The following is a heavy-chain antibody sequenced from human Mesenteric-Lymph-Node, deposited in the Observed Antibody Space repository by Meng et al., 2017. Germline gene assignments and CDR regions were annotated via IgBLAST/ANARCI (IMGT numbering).Heavy chain of an antibody. CDR1: GFTFSSYW. D-gene: IGHD3-22*01. Sequence: GGSLRLSCAASGFTFSSYWMHWVRQAPGKGLVWVSRINSDGSSTSYADSVKGRFTISRDNAKNTLYLQMNSLRAEDTAVYYCAREEDYDGHYFDYWGQGTLVTVS. CDR2: INSDGSST. CDR3: AREEDYDGHYFDY. V-gene: IGHV3-74*01. J-gene: IGHJ4*02.